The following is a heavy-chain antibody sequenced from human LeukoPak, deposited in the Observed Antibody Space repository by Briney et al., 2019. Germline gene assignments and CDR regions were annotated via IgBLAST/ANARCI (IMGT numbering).Heavy chain of an antibody. D-gene: IGHD5-24*01. V-gene: IGHV4-61*09. CDR2: IYISGST. CDR3: AIDERDCYNSNRDY. J-gene: IGHJ4*02. Sequence: PSETLSLTCTVCGGSISSRRYYWRWIRQPAGKGLEWIGHIYISGSTNYNPSLKSRVTISLDTSKNQFSLKLKSVTAADTAVYFCAIDERDCYNSNRDYWGQGALVTVSS. CDR1: GGSISSRRYY.